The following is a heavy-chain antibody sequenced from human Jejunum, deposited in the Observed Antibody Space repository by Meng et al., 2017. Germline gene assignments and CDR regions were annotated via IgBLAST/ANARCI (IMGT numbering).Heavy chain of an antibody. CDR1: GGSINSGEGY. CDR3: ARGFYYGAGSVYNRVRPMDV. Sequence: SETLSLTCSVSGGSINSGEGYWSWIRQHPGKDLEWIGYIYDSGSTYYNPSLQSRVSISVDTSKNQFSLRLTSVTAADTAVYYCARGFYYGAGSVYNRVRPMDVWGQGTTVTVSS. CDR2: IYDSGST. D-gene: IGHD3-10*01. V-gene: IGHV4-31*03. J-gene: IGHJ6*02.